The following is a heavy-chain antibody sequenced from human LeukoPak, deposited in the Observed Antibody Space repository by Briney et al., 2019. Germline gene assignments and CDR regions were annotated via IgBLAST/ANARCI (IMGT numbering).Heavy chain of an antibody. J-gene: IGHJ4*02. Sequence: PGGSVRLLCAASGLPFSTYWMSWVREAPGKGVEGVANIKEDGSEKYYGVSVECRYTISRDNAKNSLYLEMNSLGVEDTAVYYCARDSSGYQWGQGTLVTVSS. CDR2: IKEDGSEK. D-gene: IGHD3-22*01. CDR1: GLPFSTYW. V-gene: IGHV3-7*01. CDR3: ARDSSGYQ.